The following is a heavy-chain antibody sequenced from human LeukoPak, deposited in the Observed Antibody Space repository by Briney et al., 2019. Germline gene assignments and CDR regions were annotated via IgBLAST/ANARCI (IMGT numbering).Heavy chain of an antibody. Sequence: ASVTVSCKASGYTFTGYYMHWVRQAPGQGLEWIGRINPNSGGTNYAQKFQRRVTMTRDTSISTAYMELSRLRSDDTAVYYCARVGDSSGYNFDYWGQGTLVTVSS. J-gene: IGHJ4*02. CDR2: INPNSGGT. CDR1: GYTFTGYY. V-gene: IGHV1-2*06. CDR3: ARVGDSSGYNFDY. D-gene: IGHD3-22*01.